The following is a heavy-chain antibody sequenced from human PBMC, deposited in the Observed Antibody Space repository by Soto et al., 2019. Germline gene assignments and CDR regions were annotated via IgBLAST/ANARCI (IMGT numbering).Heavy chain of an antibody. CDR3: ARTTLDYYDSTTPFDP. CDR1: GYSFTSYW. CDR2: IDPSDSYT. D-gene: IGHD3-22*01. Sequence: PGESLKISCKGSGYSFTSYWISWVRQMPGKGLEWMGRIDPSDSYTNYSPSFQGHVTISADKSISTAYLQWSSLKASDTAMYYCARTTLDYYDSTTPFDPWGQGTLVTVSS. J-gene: IGHJ5*02. V-gene: IGHV5-10-1*01.